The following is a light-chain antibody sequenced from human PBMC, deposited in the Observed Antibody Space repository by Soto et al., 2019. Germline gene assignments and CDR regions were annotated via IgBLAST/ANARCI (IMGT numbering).Light chain of an antibody. CDR2: AAS. Sequence: DIQMTQSPSSVPAAVGDRVTITCRASQDISNYLAWYQQKPGKVPKLLIYAASALQSGVPSRFSGSGSGTDFTLTISSLQPEDVATYYCQKYNRAPLTFGGGTKWIS. CDR1: QDISNY. J-gene: IGKJ4*01. CDR3: QKYNRAPLT. V-gene: IGKV1-27*01.